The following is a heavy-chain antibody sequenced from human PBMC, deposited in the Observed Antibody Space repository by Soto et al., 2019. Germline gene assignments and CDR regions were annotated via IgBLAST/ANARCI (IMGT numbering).Heavy chain of an antibody. J-gene: IGHJ4*02. Sequence: PSETLSLTCAVYGGSFSGYYWSWIRQPPGKGLEWSGEINHSGSTNYNPSLKSRVTISVDTSKNQFSLKLSSVTAADTAVYYCARGTPLGYDFWSGYFYYFDYWGQGTLVTVSS. D-gene: IGHD3-3*01. CDR1: GGSFSGYY. CDR2: INHSGST. CDR3: ARGTPLGYDFWSGYFYYFDY. V-gene: IGHV4-34*01.